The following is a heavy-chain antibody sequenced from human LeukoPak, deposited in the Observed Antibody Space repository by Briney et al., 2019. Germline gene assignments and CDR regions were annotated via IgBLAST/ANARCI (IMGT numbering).Heavy chain of an antibody. D-gene: IGHD3-22*01. J-gene: IGHJ4*02. CDR3: AKTYYYDNSGYWSAYYFDY. V-gene: IGHV3-23*01. CDR2: ISGSGDFT. CDR1: GFTFSNYG. Sequence: PGGSLRLSCAASGFTFSNYGMSWVRQAPGKGLEWVSDISGSGDFTYYADSVKGRFTISRDNSKNTLFLQMNSLRAEDTAVYYCAKTYYYDNSGYWSAYYFDYWGQGTQVTVSS.